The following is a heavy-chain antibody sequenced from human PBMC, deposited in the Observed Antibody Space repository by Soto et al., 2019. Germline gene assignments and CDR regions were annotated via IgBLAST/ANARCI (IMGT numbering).Heavy chain of an antibody. V-gene: IGHV4-59*01. CDR2: IHYSGST. CDR3: ARESSSTTPEPPYYYYYMDV. CDR1: VASIVIYY. J-gene: IGHJ6*03. D-gene: IGHD2-2*01. Sequence: SETRSLTCPVPVASIVIYYWSWIGQPQGKELEWIGYIHYSGSTSYNPSLKSRVTASVDTPKNQFSLKLSSVTAADTAVYYCARESSSTTPEPPYYYYYMDVWGKGTTVTVS.